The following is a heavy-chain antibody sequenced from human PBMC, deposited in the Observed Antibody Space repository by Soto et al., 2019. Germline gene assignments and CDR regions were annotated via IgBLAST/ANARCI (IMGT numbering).Heavy chain of an antibody. CDR2: IYSGGST. CDR3: AAEDGIAAAGSYFEH. J-gene: IGHJ1*01. CDR1: GFTVSSNY. Sequence: PGGSLRLSCAASGFTVSSNYMSWVRQAPGKGLEWVSVIYSGGSTYYADSVKGRFTISRDNSKNTLYLQMNSLRAEDTAVYYCAAEDGIAAAGSYFEHWGQGTLVTVSS. V-gene: IGHV3-66*01. D-gene: IGHD6-13*01.